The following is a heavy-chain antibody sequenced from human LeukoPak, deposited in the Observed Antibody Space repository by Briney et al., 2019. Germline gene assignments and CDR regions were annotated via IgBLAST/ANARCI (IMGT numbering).Heavy chain of an antibody. V-gene: IGHV1-8*01. D-gene: IGHD6-19*01. CDR3: ARGRYSSGWFDY. CDR2: MNPNSGNT. CDR1: GYTFTSYD. J-gene: IGHJ4*02. Sequence: GASVKVSCKASGYTFTSYDINWVRQATGQGLEWMGWMNPNSGNTGYAQRFQGRVTMTRNTSISTAYMELSSLRSEDTAVYYCARGRYSSGWFDYWGQGTLVTVSS.